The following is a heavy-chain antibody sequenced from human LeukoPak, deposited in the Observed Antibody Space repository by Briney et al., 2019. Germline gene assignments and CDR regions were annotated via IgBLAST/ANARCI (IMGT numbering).Heavy chain of an antibody. CDR3: ARAPSDDFWSGYSPYYSMDV. V-gene: IGHV3-13*01. Sequence: GGSLRLSCAASGFTFSSYDMHWVRQATGKGLEWVSAMGTAGDTYYPGSVKGRFTISRENAKNSLYLQMNSLRAGDTAVYYCARAPSDDFWSGYSPYYSMDVWGQGTAVTVSS. D-gene: IGHD3-3*01. CDR2: MGTAGDT. CDR1: GFTFSSYD. J-gene: IGHJ6*02.